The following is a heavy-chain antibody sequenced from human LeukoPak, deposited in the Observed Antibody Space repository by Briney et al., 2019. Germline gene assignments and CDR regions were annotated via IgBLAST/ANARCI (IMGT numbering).Heavy chain of an antibody. D-gene: IGHD3-3*01. CDR3: AKDIGLYDFWSGYYTFDY. J-gene: IGHJ4*02. CDR2: ISWNSGSI. V-gene: IGHV3-9*01. Sequence: GRSLRLSCAASGFTFDDYAMLWVRQAPGKGLEWVSGISWNSGSIGYADSVKGRFTISRDNAKNSLYLQMNSLRAEDTALYYCAKDIGLYDFWSGYYTFDYWGQGTLVTVSS. CDR1: GFTFDDYA.